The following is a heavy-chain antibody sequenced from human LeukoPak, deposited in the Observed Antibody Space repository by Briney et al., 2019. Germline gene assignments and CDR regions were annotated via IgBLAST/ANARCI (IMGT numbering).Heavy chain of an antibody. CDR1: GDSVSSNSAA. CDR3: ARSVSSVSYRIDY. Sequence: SQTLSLTCAISGDSVSSNSAAWNWIRQSPSRGLEWLGRTYYRSKWYNDYEVSVKSRITINPDTSKNQFSLQPNSVTPEDTAVYYCARSVSSVSYRIDYWGQGTLVTISS. CDR2: TYYRSKWYN. D-gene: IGHD6-19*01. J-gene: IGHJ4*02. V-gene: IGHV6-1*01.